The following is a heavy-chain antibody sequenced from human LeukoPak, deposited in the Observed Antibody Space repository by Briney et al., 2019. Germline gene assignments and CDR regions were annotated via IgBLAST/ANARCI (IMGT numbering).Heavy chain of an antibody. CDR1: GFTFSSYG. CDR3: ARDDGSSWYAPVY. Sequence: GGSLRLSCAASGFTFSSYGMHWVRQAPGKGLEWVAVIWYDGSNKYYADSVKGRFTISRDNSKNTLYLQMNSLRAEDTAVYYCARDDGSSWYAPVYWGQGTLVNVSS. V-gene: IGHV3-33*01. CDR2: IWYDGSNK. D-gene: IGHD6-13*01. J-gene: IGHJ4*02.